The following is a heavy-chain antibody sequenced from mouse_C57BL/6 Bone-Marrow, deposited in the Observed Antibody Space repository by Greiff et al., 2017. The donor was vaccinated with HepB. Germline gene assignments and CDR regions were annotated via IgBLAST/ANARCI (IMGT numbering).Heavy chain of an antibody. CDR3: AGLRPYYAMDY. D-gene: IGHD2-4*01. J-gene: IGHJ4*01. CDR1: GYTFTSYW. Sequence: QVQLQQPGAELVKPGASVKLSCKASGYTFTSYWMHWVKQRPGQGLEWIGMIHPNSGSTNYNEKFKSKATLTVDKSSSTAYMQLSSLTSEDSAVYYCAGLRPYYAMDYWGQGISVTVSS. CDR2: IHPNSGST. V-gene: IGHV1-64*01.